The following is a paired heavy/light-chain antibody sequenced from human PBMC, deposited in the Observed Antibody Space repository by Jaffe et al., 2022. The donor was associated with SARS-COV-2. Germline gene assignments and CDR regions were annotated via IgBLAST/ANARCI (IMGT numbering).Heavy chain of an antibody. CDR2: ISGSGGST. V-gene: IGHV3-23*04. CDR1: GFTFSSYA. D-gene: IGHD3-10*01. CDR3: AKGGMVREGVRAPPDY. J-gene: IGHJ4*02. Sequence: EVQLVESGGGLVQPGGSLRLSCGASGFTFSSYAMSWVRQAPGKGLEWVSAISGSGEGLAWISAISGSGGSTYYADSVKGRFTISRDNSKNTVYLQVNSLRAEDTAVYYCAKGGMVREGVRAPPDYWGQGTLVTVSS.
Light chain of an antibody. J-gene: IGLJ3*02. V-gene: IGLV1-51*02. CDR1: NSNIGSNY. Sequence: QSVLTQPPSVSAAPGQKVTISCSGSNSNIGSNYVSWYQQLPGAAPKLLMYEDNRRPSEIADRFSGSKSGTSATLGVTGLQTGDEADYYCATWDSSLSAWVFGGGTKLTVL. CDR3: ATWDSSLSAWV. CDR2: EDN.